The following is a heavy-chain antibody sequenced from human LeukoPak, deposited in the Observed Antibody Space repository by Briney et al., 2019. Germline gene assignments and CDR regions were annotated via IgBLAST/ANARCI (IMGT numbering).Heavy chain of an antibody. Sequence: ASVKVSCKASGGTFSSYAISWVRQAPGQGLEWMGGIIPIFGTANYAQKFQGRVTITADESTSTAYMELSSLRSEDTAVHYCARDGKGYYDSSGYYNIDYWGQGTLVTVSS. CDR1: GGTFSSYA. D-gene: IGHD3-22*01. V-gene: IGHV1-69*13. J-gene: IGHJ4*02. CDR2: IIPIFGTA. CDR3: ARDGKGYYDSSGYYNIDY.